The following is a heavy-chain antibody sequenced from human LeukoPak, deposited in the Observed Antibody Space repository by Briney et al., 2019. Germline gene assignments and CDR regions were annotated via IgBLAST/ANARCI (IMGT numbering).Heavy chain of an antibody. J-gene: IGHJ4*02. D-gene: IGHD3-3*01. CDR3: ARVKNGLRKEVLRFLEIDY. Sequence: ASVKVSCKASGYTFTSYYMHWVRQAPGQGLEWMGIINPSGGSTSYAQKFQGRVTMTRDTSTSTVYMELSSLRSEDTAVYYCARVKNGLRKEVLRFLEIDYWGQGTLVTVSS. CDR1: GYTFTSYY. CDR2: INPSGGST. V-gene: IGHV1-46*01.